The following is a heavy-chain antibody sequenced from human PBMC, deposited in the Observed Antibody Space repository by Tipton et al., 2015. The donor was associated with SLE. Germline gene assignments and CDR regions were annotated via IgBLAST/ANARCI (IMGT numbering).Heavy chain of an antibody. Sequence: TLSLTCAVSGGSLSSRSYCWSWIRQPPGKGLEWIGEINHSGSTNYNPSLKSRVTISVDTSKNQFSLKLSSVTAADTAVYYCARNGGSYPYFDYWGQGTLVTVSS. CDR3: ARNGGSYPYFDY. CDR1: GGSLSSRSYC. V-gene: IGHV4-39*07. D-gene: IGHD1-26*01. CDR2: INHSGST. J-gene: IGHJ4*02.